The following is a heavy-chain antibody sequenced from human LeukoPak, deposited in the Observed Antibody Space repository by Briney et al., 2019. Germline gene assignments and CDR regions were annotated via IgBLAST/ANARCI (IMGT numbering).Heavy chain of an antibody. CDR3: ASSPAVAGTG. J-gene: IGHJ4*02. CDR1: GFTFSSYS. CDR2: ISSSSSYI. D-gene: IGHD6-19*01. Sequence: GGSLRLSCAASGFTFSSYSMNWVRQAPGKGLEWVSSISSSSSYIYYADSVKGRFTISRDNAKNSLYMQMNSLRAENTAVYYCASSPAVAGTGRGQGTLVTVSS. V-gene: IGHV3-21*01.